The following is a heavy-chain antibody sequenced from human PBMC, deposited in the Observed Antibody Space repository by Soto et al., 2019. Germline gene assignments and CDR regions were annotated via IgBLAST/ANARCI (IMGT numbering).Heavy chain of an antibody. D-gene: IGHD3-22*01. CDR2: IWYDGSNK. CDR3: ARDYDAHYYDSSGYPY. J-gene: IGHJ4*02. V-gene: IGHV3-33*01. Sequence: GGSLRLSCAASGFTFSSYGMHWVRQAPGKGLEWVAVIWYDGSNKYYADSVKGRFTISRDNSKNTLYLQMNSLRAEDTAVYYCARDYDAHYYDSSGYPYWGQGTLVTVPQ. CDR1: GFTFSSYG.